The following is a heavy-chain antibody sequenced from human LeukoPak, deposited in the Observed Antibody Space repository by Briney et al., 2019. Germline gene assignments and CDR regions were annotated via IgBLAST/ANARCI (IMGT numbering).Heavy chain of an antibody. CDR2: IYPGDSDT. V-gene: IGHV5-51*01. J-gene: IGHJ4*02. CDR3: ARSHLWFGEGYFNY. Sequence: GESLKISCQGSGYSFTTYWIAWVRQMPGKGLEWMGIIYPGDSDTKYSPSFQGQVTISVDKSLNTAYLQWNSLQASDTAIYYCARSHLWFGEGYFNYWGQGTLVTVSS. CDR1: GYSFTTYW. D-gene: IGHD3-10*01.